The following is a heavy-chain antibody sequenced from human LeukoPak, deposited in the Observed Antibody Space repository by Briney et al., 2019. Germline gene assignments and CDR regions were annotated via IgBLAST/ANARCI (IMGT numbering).Heavy chain of an antibody. V-gene: IGHV4-59*05. D-gene: IGHD3-22*01. Sequence: SETLSLTCTVSGGSISGYYWNWIRQPPGKGLEWIGSIYYSGSTYYKPSLKSRVTISVDTSKNQFSLKMSSVTAADTAVYYCARHDHYYDSSGYLSYWGQGTLVTVSS. J-gene: IGHJ4*02. CDR2: IYYSGST. CDR1: GGSISGYY. CDR3: ARHDHYYDSSGYLSY.